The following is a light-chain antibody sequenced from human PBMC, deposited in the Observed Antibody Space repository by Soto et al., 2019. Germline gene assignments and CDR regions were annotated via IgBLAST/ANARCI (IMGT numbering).Light chain of an antibody. Sequence: DIQMTQSPSTLSASVGDRVIITCRASQSISSSLNWYQQKPGQAPHLLIYDAFSLEGGFPSRFSGSGSGTEFTLTSSSQQPDDVATYCCQQYKTSWTFGQGTKVEIK. CDR2: DAF. CDR3: QQYKTSWT. V-gene: IGKV1-5*01. J-gene: IGKJ1*01. CDR1: QSISSS.